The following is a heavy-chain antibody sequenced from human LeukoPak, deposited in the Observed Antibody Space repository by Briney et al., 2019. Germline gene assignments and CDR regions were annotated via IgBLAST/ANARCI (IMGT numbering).Heavy chain of an antibody. CDR1: GGTVRNIYA. J-gene: IGHJ4*02. CDR2: IVPMFGTV. Sequence: SVKVSCKASGGTVRNIYAISLVRQAPGQGLEWMGRIVPMFGTVNYAQKFQGRLTITADTSTSIAYMELSSLRSEDSTVFYCAREAQYWGQGTLVTVSS. V-gene: IGHV1-69*06. CDR3: AREAQY.